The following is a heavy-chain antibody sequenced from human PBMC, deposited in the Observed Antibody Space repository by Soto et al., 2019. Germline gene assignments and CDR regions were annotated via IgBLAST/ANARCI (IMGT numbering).Heavy chain of an antibody. V-gene: IGHV3-23*01. Sequence: GGSLRLSCAASGFTFSSYAMSWVRQAPGKGLEWVSAISGSGGSTYYADSVKGRFTISRDNSKDTLYLQMNSLRAEDTAVYYCAKEVGRYYYYGMGGWGQGTTVTVAS. CDR2: ISGSGGST. CDR1: GFTFSSYA. CDR3: AKEVGRYYYYGMGG. D-gene: IGHD1-26*01. J-gene: IGHJ6*02.